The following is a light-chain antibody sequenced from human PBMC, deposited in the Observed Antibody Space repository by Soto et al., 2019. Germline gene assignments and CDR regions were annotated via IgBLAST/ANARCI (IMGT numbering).Light chain of an antibody. J-gene: IGLJ3*02. CDR1: SSDVGGYNY. CDR2: EVS. Sequence: QSALTQPASVSWSPGQSITISCTGTSSDVGGYNYVSWYQHHPGKAPKLTIYEVSNRPSGVSNRFSGSKSGNTASLTIFGLQAEDEAEYYCSSYTNTTTLVVFGGGTKVTVL. CDR3: SSYTNTTTLVV. V-gene: IGLV2-14*01.